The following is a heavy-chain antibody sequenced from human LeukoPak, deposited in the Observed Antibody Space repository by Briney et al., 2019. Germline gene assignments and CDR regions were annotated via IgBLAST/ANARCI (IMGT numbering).Heavy chain of an antibody. CDR3: ATSTMRFLEWLKQRYYFDY. CDR2: FDLEDGET. J-gene: IGHJ4*02. D-gene: IGHD3-3*01. CDR1: AYTLTELS. V-gene: IGHV1-24*01. Sequence: ASVKVSCKVSAYTLTELSMHWVRQAPGKGLEWMGGFDLEDGETIYAQKFQGRVTMTEDTSTDTAYMELSSLRSEDTAVYYCATSTMRFLEWLKQRYYFDYWGQGTLVTVSS.